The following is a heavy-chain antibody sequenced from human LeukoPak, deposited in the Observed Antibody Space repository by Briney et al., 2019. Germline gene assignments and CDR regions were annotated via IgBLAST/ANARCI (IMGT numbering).Heavy chain of an antibody. D-gene: IGHD2-15*01. V-gene: IGHV3-53*01. CDR2: LYSGGNT. J-gene: IGHJ4*02. CDR1: QFTFSSNY. CDR3: ARVYAAYYFDY. Sequence: GGSLRLSCAASQFTFSSNYMSWVRQAPGKGLEWVSVLYSGGNTYYADSVKGRFTISRDNSKNTLYLQMNSLRGEDTAVYYCARVYAAYYFDYWGQGTLVTVSS.